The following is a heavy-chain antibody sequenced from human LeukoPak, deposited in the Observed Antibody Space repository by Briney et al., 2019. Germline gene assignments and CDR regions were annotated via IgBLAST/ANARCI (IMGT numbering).Heavy chain of an antibody. Sequence: PSETLSLTCTVSGGSISSGGYYWSWIRQHPGKGLEWIGYIYYSGSTYYNPSLKSRVTISVDTSKNQFSLKLSSVTAADTAVYYCAREGAPNWNDVGGFDYWGQGTLVTVSS. CDR2: IYYSGST. CDR3: AREGAPNWNDVGGFDY. J-gene: IGHJ4*02. D-gene: IGHD1-1*01. CDR1: GGSISSGGYY. V-gene: IGHV4-31*03.